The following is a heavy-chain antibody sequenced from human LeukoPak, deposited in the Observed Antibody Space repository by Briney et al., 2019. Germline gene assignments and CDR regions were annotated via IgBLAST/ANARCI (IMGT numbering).Heavy chain of an antibody. CDR2: IYSGGST. D-gene: IGHD2-2*01. Sequence: SETLSLTCTVSGGSISSYYWSWIRQPAGKGLEWIGRIYSGGSTNYNPSLKGRVAMSVDTSNNQFSLKLSSVTAADTAVYYCARDLVVPPYNWFDPWGQGTLVTVSS. CDR1: GGSISSYY. J-gene: IGHJ5*02. V-gene: IGHV4-4*07. CDR3: ARDLVVPPYNWFDP.